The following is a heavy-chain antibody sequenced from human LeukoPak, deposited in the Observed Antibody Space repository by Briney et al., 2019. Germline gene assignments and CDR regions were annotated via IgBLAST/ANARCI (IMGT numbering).Heavy chain of an antibody. D-gene: IGHD6-25*01. J-gene: IGHJ4*02. CDR3: ARSPRAAGLRRYFDY. V-gene: IGHV4-34*01. CDR1: GGSFSGYY. Sequence: PSETLSLTCAVYGGSFSGYYWSWIRQPPGKGLEWIGEINHSGSTNYNPSLKSRVTISVDTSKNQFSLKLSSVTAADPAVYYCARSPRAAGLRRYFDYWGQGTLVTVSS. CDR2: INHSGST.